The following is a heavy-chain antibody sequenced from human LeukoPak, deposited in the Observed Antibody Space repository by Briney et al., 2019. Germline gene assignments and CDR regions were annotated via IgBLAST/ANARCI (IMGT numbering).Heavy chain of an antibody. Sequence: GGSLKLSCAASGFTFSSYWMSWVRQAPGKGLEWVANIKQDGSEKYYVDSVKGRFTISRDNAKNSLYLQMNSLRVEDTAVYYCARHEEGWLQLGGFDYWGQGTLVTVSS. V-gene: IGHV3-7*01. D-gene: IGHD5-24*01. CDR3: ARHEEGWLQLGGFDY. CDR2: IKQDGSEK. CDR1: GFTFSSYW. J-gene: IGHJ4*02.